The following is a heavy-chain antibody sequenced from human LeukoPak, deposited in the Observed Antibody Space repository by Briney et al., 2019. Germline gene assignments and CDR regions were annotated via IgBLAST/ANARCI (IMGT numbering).Heavy chain of an antibody. V-gene: IGHV3-23*01. D-gene: IGHD3-10*01. Sequence: PGGSLRLSCAASGFTFSSYAMSWVRQAPGKGLEWVSAISGSGGSTYYADSVKGRFTISRDNSKNTLYLQMNSLRAEDTAVYYCAKGYYYGSGSYYPFDVWGQGTTVTVPS. CDR3: AKGYYYGSGSYYPFDV. CDR1: GFTFSSYA. J-gene: IGHJ6*02. CDR2: ISGSGGST.